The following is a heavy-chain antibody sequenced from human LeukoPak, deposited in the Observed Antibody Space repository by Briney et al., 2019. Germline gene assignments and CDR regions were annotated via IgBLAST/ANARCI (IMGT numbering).Heavy chain of an antibody. D-gene: IGHD3-22*01. J-gene: IGHJ4*02. V-gene: IGHV3-23*01. Sequence: PGGSLRLSCAASGFTFSSYAMSWVRQAPGQGLEWVSAISGSGGSTYYADSVKGRFTISRDNSKNTLYLQMNSLRSEDTAVYYCAKPPDSSGXXSDYWGQGXLVTXXS. CDR3: AKPPDSSGXXSDY. CDR2: ISGSGGST. CDR1: GFTFSSYA.